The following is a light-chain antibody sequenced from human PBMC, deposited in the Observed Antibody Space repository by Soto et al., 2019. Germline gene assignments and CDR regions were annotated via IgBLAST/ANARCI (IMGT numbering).Light chain of an antibody. J-gene: IGKJ1*01. V-gene: IGKV3-20*01. CDR1: QTISRNY. CDR3: QQYGGSVPWT. CDR2: GAS. Sequence: ELVFTHSPGTLSLSPGERGTVLGRASQTISRNYLVWYQTKPGQAPRLPIYGASTRATGIPDRFTRSGSGTDFTLTITRLESEEFAVYYCQQYGGSVPWTFGQGTKVDIK.